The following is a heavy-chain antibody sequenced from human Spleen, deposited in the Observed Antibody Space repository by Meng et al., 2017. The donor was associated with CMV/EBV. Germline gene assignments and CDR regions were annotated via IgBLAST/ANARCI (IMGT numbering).Heavy chain of an antibody. V-gene: IGHV3-74*01. D-gene: IGHD5-24*01. CDR1: GFSLTDYW. Sequence: GESLKISCVASGFSLTDYWMHWVRQTPGTGLVWVSSIISDGSVTRYADSVKGRFIISRDNAKNTLYLQMDSLRAEDTAVYYCALIVPFLSGYNYYGVDLWGQGTTVTVSS. CDR2: IISDGSVT. J-gene: IGHJ6*02. CDR3: ALIVPFLSGYNYYGVDL.